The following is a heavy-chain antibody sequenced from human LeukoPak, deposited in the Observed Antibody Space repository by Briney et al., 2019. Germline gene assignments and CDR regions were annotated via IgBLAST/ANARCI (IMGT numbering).Heavy chain of an antibody. J-gene: IGHJ4*02. CDR2: ISGGGDNK. D-gene: IGHD4-17*01. V-gene: IGHV3-23*01. Sequence: PGGSLRLSCAASGFTFSTYTMSWVRQAPGKGLEWVSAISGGGDNKFYADSVKGQFTISRDNSKNTVHLQMNNLRADDTAVYYCAKERQTGDYFTSDYWGQGTLVTVSS. CDR1: GFTFSTYT. CDR3: AKERQTGDYFTSDY.